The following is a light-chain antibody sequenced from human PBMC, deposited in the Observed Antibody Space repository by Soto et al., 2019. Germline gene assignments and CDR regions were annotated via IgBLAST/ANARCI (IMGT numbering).Light chain of an antibody. CDR3: SSYTVTSVTLYV. V-gene: IGLV2-14*01. Sequence: QSALTQPASVSGSPGQSITISFTGTSSDIGTYNYVSWYQQHPGKAPKVIIYEVSNRPSGVSNRFSGSKSGNTASLTISELQAEDEADYYCSSYTVTSVTLYVFGTGTKVTVL. CDR2: EVS. CDR1: SSDIGTYNY. J-gene: IGLJ1*01.